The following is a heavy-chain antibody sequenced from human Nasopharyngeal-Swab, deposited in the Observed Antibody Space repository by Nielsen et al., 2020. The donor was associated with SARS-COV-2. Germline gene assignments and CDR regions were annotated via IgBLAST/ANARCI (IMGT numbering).Heavy chain of an antibody. CDR3: ARGSTMNGYYGMDV. V-gene: IGHV4-34*01. CDR2: INHSGST. J-gene: IGHJ6*02. D-gene: IGHD3-22*01. CDR1: GVSINSDDYY. Sequence: SETLSLTCTVSGVSINSDDYYWSWIRQSPGKGLECIGEINHSGSTNYNPSLKSRVTISVDTSKTQFSLKLSSVTAADTAVYYCARGSTMNGYYGMDVWGQGTTVTVSS.